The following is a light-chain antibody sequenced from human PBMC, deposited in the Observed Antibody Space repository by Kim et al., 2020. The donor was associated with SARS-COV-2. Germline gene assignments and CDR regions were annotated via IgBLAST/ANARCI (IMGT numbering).Light chain of an antibody. CDR1: KLGDKY. J-gene: IGLJ3*02. Sequence: SYELTQPPSVSVSPGQTASITCSGDKLGDKYACWYQQKPGQSPVLVIYQDSKRPSGIPERFSGSNSGNTATLTISGTQAMDEADYYCQAGWVFGGGTQLTVL. CDR3: QAGWV. CDR2: QDS. V-gene: IGLV3-1*01.